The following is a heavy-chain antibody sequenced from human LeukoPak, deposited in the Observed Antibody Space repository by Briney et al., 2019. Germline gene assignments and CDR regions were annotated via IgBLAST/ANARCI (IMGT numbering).Heavy chain of an antibody. Sequence: GGSLRLSCAVSGFTLSNSWMHWVRQAPGKGLVWVARTNGDGNGISYADSVKGRFTISRDSAENTLYLQMNSLRVEDTALYYCARDAVDTTNAVWGQGATVTVSS. CDR3: ARDAVDTTNAV. V-gene: IGHV3-74*01. CDR1: GFTLSNSW. J-gene: IGHJ6*02. CDR2: TNGDGNGI. D-gene: IGHD5-18*01.